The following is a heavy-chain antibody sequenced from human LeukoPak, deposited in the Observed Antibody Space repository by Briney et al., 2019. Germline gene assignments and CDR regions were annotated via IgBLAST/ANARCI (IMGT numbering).Heavy chain of an antibody. CDR1: GFTFSSYW. Sequence: TGGSLRLSCAGSGFTFSSYWMSWVRQAPGKGLEWVANIKQDGSEKYYVDSVKGRFTISRDNAKNSLYLQMNSLRAEDTAVYYCAKEGGFAHLDYWGQGTLVTASS. J-gene: IGHJ4*02. CDR3: AKEGGFAHLDY. CDR2: IKQDGSEK. V-gene: IGHV3-7*01. D-gene: IGHD3-16*01.